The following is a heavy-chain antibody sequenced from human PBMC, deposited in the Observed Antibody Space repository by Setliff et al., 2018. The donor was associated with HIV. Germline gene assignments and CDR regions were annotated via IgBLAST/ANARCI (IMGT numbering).Heavy chain of an antibody. J-gene: IGHJ4*02. CDR3: AIDVIGGWLRPMPDF. D-gene: IGHD5-12*01. V-gene: IGHV1-69*06. CDR1: GGDFTTYI. Sequence: SVKVSCKSSGGDFTTYIIGWVRQAPGQGLEWMGRIIPLFDTTKYAQKFQGRLIITADKSTSTAYMELSSLRSEDSAVYYCAIDVIGGWLRPMPDFWGPGTLVTVSS. CDR2: IIPLFDTT.